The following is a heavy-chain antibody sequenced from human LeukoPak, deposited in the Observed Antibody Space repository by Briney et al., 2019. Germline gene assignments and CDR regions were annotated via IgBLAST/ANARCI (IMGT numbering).Heavy chain of an antibody. J-gene: IGHJ5*02. CDR2: MDPSDSST. Sequence: APVKVSCKASGYTLTNSYMHWVRQAPGQGLEWMGMMDPSDSSTNYAQKFQGRVTMTRDTSTSTVYMELSSLRSEDTAVYYCARDRGENWFDPWGQGTLVTVSS. CDR1: GYTLTNSY. V-gene: IGHV1-46*01. CDR3: ARDRGENWFDP.